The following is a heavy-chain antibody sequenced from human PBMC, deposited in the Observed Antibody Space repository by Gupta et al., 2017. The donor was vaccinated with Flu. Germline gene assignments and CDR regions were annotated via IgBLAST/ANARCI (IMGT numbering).Heavy chain of an antibody. V-gene: IGHV4-61*09. D-gene: IGHD6-13*01. CDR2: IYNNGET. Sequence: QVQLQESGPGVVKPSQTLSLTCSVSGDSITSGSYYWTWMRQPAGEGLEWIGHIYNNGETNYSPSFRSRVTISVDAEKNQLYLKRKSVTAADTAVYLGARGELDMDVWGRGTTVIVS. J-gene: IGHJ6*02. CDR1: GDSITSGSYY. CDR3: ARGELDMDV.